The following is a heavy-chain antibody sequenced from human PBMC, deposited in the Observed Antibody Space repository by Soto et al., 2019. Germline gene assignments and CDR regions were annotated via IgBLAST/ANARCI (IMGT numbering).Heavy chain of an antibody. Sequence: ASVKVSRKSSGFTFPDYDINWVRQASGQGLEWMGWMNDNSGNTGYAQNFQGRVTMTRTNSSPTAYMELSGLESEDMAVYYCARGQCRRLDYWGQGTQVTVSS. J-gene: IGHJ4*02. V-gene: IGHV1-8*01. CDR3: ARGQCRRLDY. CDR2: MNDNSGNT. CDR1: GFTFPDYD.